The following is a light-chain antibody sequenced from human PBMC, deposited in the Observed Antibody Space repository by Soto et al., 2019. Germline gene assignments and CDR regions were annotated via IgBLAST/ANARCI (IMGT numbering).Light chain of an antibody. CDR2: GAS. J-gene: IGKJ5*01. CDR1: QSVRRN. CDR3: QQYNNWLIT. V-gene: IGKV3-15*01. Sequence: ILMTQSPSTLPVSPGERATLSCRARQSVRRNLAWYQQKPGQAPRLLIYGASTRATGIPARFSGSGSGTEFTLTISSLQSEDFELYYCQQYNNWLITFGQGTRLEIK.